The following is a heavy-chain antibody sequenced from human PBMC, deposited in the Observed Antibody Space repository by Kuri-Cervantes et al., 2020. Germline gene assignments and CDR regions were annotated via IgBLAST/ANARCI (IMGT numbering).Heavy chain of an antibody. D-gene: IGHD6-6*01. CDR3: ARGESFEYSSSSLVDAFDI. CDR2: ISYDGSNK. V-gene: IGHV3-30*01. CDR1: GFTFSSYA. Sequence: GESLKISCAASGFTFSSYAMHWVRQAPGKGLEWVAVISYDGSNKYYADSVKGRFTISRDNSKNTLYPQMNSLRAEDTAVYYCARGESFEYSSSSLVDAFDIWGQGTMVTVS. J-gene: IGHJ3*02.